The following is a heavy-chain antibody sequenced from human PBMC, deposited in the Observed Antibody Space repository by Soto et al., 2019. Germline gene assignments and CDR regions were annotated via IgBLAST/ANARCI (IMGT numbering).Heavy chain of an antibody. V-gene: IGHV3-30*18. D-gene: IGHD3-22*01. CDR2: ISYDGSYK. CDR3: AKPHSSGYYSDAFDI. CDR1: GFTFSSYG. Sequence: QVQLVESGGGVVQPGRSLRLSCAASGFTFSSYGVHWVRQAPGKGLEWVAVISYDGSYKYYADSVKGRFTISRDNSKNTLYLQMNSLRAEDTAVYYCAKPHSSGYYSDAFDIWGQGTMVTVSS. J-gene: IGHJ3*02.